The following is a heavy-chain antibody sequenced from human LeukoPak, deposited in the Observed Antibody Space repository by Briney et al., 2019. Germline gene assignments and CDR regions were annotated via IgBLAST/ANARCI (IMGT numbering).Heavy chain of an antibody. Sequence: SETLSLTCAVSGYSISSGYYWGWIRQPPGKGLEWIGSIYHSGSTHYNSSLKSRITISVDTSKNQFSLKLTSVTAADAAMYYCARQWQSTGFDYWGQGTLVTVSS. CDR2: IYHSGST. D-gene: IGHD2-2*01. V-gene: IGHV4-38-2*01. CDR3: ARQWQSTGFDY. J-gene: IGHJ4*02. CDR1: GYSISSGYY.